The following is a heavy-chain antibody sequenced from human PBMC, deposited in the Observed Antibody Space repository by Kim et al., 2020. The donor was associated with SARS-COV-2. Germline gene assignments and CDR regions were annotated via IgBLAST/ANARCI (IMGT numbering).Heavy chain of an antibody. J-gene: IGHJ4*02. CDR2: ISSSSTI. V-gene: IGHV3-48*04. D-gene: IGHD2-15*01. CDR3: ARGGADIVVVVAGNEFDY. Sequence: GGSLRLSCAASGFTFSSYSMNWVRQAPGKGLEWVSYISSSSTIYYADSVKGRFTISRDNAKNSLYLQMNSLRAEDTAVYYCARGGADIVVVVAGNEFDYWGQGTLVTVSS. CDR1: GFTFSSYS.